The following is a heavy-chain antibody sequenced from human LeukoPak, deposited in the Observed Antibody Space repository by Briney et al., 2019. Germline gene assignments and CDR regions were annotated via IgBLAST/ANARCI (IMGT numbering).Heavy chain of an antibody. Sequence: PGGSLRLSCAASGFTFTSYSMSWVRQAPGKGLEWVSAISGSGGSTYYADSVKGRFTISRDNSKNTLYLQMNSLRAEDTAVYYCAKDQEYQLLGTDYYYGMDVWGQGTAVTVSS. CDR1: GFTFTSYS. D-gene: IGHD2-2*01. J-gene: IGHJ6*02. V-gene: IGHV3-23*01. CDR2: ISGSGGST. CDR3: AKDQEYQLLGTDYYYGMDV.